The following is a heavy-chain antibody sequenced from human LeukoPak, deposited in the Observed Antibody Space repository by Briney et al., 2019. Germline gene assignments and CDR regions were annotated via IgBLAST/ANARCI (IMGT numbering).Heavy chain of an antibody. CDR2: ISYDGSNK. V-gene: IGHV3-30*18. CDR1: GFTFSSYG. J-gene: IGHJ4*02. Sequence: GGSLRLSCAASGFTFSSYGMHWVRQAPGKGLEWVAVISYDGSNKYYADSVKGRFTISRDNSKNTLYLQMNSLRAEDTAVYYCAKDQIQLWLGSVDYWGQGTLVTASS. CDR3: AKDQIQLWLGSVDY. D-gene: IGHD5-18*01.